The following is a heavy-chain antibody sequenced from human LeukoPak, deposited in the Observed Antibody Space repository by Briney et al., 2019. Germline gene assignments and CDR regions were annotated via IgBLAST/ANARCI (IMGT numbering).Heavy chain of an antibody. D-gene: IGHD3-22*01. Sequence: PGGSLRLSCAASGFTFSSYSMNWVRQAPGKGLEWVSSISSSSSYIYYADSVKGRFTISRDNAKNSLYLQMNSLRAEDTAVYYCARDGAWDSSGYYLPPPDYWGQGTLVTVSS. CDR2: ISSSSSYI. CDR1: GFTFSSYS. V-gene: IGHV3-21*01. CDR3: ARDGAWDSSGYYLPPPDY. J-gene: IGHJ4*02.